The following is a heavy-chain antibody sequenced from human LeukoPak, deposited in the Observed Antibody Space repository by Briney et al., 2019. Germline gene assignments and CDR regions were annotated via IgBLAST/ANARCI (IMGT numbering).Heavy chain of an antibody. Sequence: SQTLSLTCTVSGGSLSSYYWSWIRQPPGKGLEWIGYIYYSGSTNYNPSLKSRVTISVDTSKNQFSLKLSSVTAADTAVYYCARGPEATPIGYWGQGTLVTVSS. CDR2: IYYSGST. CDR3: ARGPEATPIGY. CDR1: GGSLSSYY. V-gene: IGHV4-59*01. D-gene: IGHD5-12*01. J-gene: IGHJ4*02.